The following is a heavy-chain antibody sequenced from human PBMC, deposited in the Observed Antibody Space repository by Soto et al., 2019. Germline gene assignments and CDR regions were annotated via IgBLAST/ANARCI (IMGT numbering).Heavy chain of an antibody. V-gene: IGHV3-33*01. CDR1: GFTFSTYG. CDR3: ARGLHSLFDY. Sequence: QVQLVESGGGVVQPGGSLRLSCAASGFTFSTYGMHWVRQAPGKGLEWVAVIWYDGNNKYYADSVKGRFTISRDNSNNTLYVQMTSLRAEDTAVYYCARGLHSLFDYWGQETLVTVPS. J-gene: IGHJ4*02. D-gene: IGHD2-21*01. CDR2: IWYDGNNK.